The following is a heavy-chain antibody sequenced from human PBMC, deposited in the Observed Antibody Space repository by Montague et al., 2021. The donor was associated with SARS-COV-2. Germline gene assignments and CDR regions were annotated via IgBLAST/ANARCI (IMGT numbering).Heavy chain of an antibody. J-gene: IGHJ4*02. Sequence: SETLSLTCTVSGGSISGYYWSWIRQPPGKGLEWIGDIYYSGSTNYNPSLKSRVTISVDTSKNQFSLKLSSVTAADTAVYYCARGYDYWGQGTLGTVSS. CDR3: ARGYDY. V-gene: IGHV4-59*01. CDR1: GGSISGYY. CDR2: IYYSGST.